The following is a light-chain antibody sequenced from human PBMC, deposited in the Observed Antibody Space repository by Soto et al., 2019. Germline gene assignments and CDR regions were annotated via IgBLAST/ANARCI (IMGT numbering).Light chain of an antibody. Sequence: QSALTQPASVSGSPGQSITISCTGTSSDVGGYNYVSWYQQHPGKAPKLMIYEVSNRPSGVSNRFSGSKSGNTACLTISGLQAEDGADYYCSSYTSSSTRVFGGGTKLTVL. CDR3: SSYTSSSTRV. V-gene: IGLV2-14*01. J-gene: IGLJ3*02. CDR1: SSDVGGYNY. CDR2: EVS.